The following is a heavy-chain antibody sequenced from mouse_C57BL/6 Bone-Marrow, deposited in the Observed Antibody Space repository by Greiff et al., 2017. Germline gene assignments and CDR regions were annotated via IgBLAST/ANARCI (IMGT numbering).Heavy chain of an antibody. Sequence: VQLQQPGAELVKPGASVKMSCKASGYTFTSYWITWVKQRPGQGLEWIGDIYPTSGRTNYNEKFKSKAILTVDTSSITADMQLSRLTSEDSAVFYCARSGPLGRSFDYWGQGTTLTVSS. V-gene: IGHV1-55*01. CDR3: ARSGPLGRSFDY. J-gene: IGHJ2*01. CDR1: GYTFTSYW. CDR2: IYPTSGRT. D-gene: IGHD4-1*01.